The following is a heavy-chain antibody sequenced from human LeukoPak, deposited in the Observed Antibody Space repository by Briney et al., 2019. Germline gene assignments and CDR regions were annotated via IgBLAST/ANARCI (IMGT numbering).Heavy chain of an antibody. V-gene: IGHV3-7*01. CDR1: GFILSSYW. CDR2: IKQVGNEE. Sequence: GGSLRLSCAASGFILSSYWMSWVREAPGPGQGCGANIKQVGNEEYLAESVTGRFTISRDNAKTSLSLQMDSLRAEDTAVYYFARDDYDFWSGPTGGFDPWGEGTLVTVSS. CDR3: ARDDYDFWSGPTGGFDP. J-gene: IGHJ5*02. D-gene: IGHD3-3*01.